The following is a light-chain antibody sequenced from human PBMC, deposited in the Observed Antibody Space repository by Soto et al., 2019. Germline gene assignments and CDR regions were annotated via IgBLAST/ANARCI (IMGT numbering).Light chain of an antibody. J-gene: IGKJ1*01. CDR3: QQYDSSGT. CDR2: SAS. CDR1: QSVNGNH. V-gene: IGKV3-20*01. Sequence: EIVLTQSPGTLSLSPGQRAALSCRASQSVNGNHLAWFQQKPGQSPSLLIYSASSRATGIPDRFSGSGSGTDFTLTISRLEPEDFAVYYCQQYDSSGTFGQGTKVDIK.